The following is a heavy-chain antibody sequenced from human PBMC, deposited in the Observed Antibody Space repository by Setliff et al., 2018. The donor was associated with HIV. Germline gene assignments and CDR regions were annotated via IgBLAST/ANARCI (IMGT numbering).Heavy chain of an antibody. CDR1: GGSIRTYY. J-gene: IGHJ4*02. CDR2: IFASGST. V-gene: IGHV4-4*07. CDR3: VGGLRSRSQGHFDY. D-gene: IGHD5-12*01. Sequence: PSETLSLTCTVSGGSIRTYYLTWIRQPAGKGLEWIGRIFASGSTNYNPSLKSRVTMSVDTSKNQFSLRLSSVTAADTAVYYCVGGLRSRSQGHFDYWGQGTLVTVSS.